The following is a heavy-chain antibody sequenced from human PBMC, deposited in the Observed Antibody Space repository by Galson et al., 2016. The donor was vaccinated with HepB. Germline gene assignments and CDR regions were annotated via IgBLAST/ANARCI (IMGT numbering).Heavy chain of an antibody. Sequence: SLRLSCAASGFTFSNYGMHWVRQAPGKGLEWVAVIWYDGSNKYYEDSVKGRFTISRDNSKNTLSLQMNSLRAEDTGVYYCGRDAIEAGTQYHYLMDVWGQGTTVTVSS. CDR3: GRDAIEAGTQYHYLMDV. J-gene: IGHJ6*02. CDR2: IWYDGSNK. V-gene: IGHV3-33*01. CDR1: GFTFSNYG. D-gene: IGHD6-13*01.